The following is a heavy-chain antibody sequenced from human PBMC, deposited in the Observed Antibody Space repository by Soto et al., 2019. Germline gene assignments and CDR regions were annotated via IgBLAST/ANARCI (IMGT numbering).Heavy chain of an antibody. D-gene: IGHD1-26*01. CDR3: ARGGGMGANYWYFDL. J-gene: IGHJ2*01. Sequence: WLSLRLSCAASGFTLSSYAMHWVRQAPGKGLEWVAVIWYDGSNKYYADSVKGRFTISRDNSKNTLYLQMNSLRAEDTAVYYCARGGGMGANYWYFDLWGRGILVTVSS. V-gene: IGHV3-33*08. CDR2: IWYDGSNK. CDR1: GFTLSSYA.